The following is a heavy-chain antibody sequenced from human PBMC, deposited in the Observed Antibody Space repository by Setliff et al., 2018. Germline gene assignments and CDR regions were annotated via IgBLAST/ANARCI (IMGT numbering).Heavy chain of an antibody. CDR2: IDHSGTT. CDR3: ARGKLRSSRWYDRDGLDI. Sequence: PSETLSLTCAVYGGSFSGYYWSWIRQPPGEGLENIGEIDHSGTTSYNPSLKSRVTISVXXXKNXXXXXXXXXXXXXTAVYFCARGKLRSSRWYDRDGLDIWGQGTLVTVSS. CDR1: GGSFSGYY. V-gene: IGHV4-34*01. D-gene: IGHD6-13*01. J-gene: IGHJ3*02.